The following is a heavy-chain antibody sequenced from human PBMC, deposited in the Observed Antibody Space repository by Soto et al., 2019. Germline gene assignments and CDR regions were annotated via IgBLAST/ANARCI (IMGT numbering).Heavy chain of an antibody. Sequence: QVQLVQSGAEVKKPGSSVKVSCKASGGTFSSYAISWVRQAPGQGLEWMGGIIPIFGTANYAQKFQGRVTLTADKATSTAYMELSSLRSEDKAVYYCARDYYDSSGYQVDYYYYGMDAWGQGTTVTVSS. J-gene: IGHJ6*02. CDR2: IIPIFGTA. D-gene: IGHD3-22*01. CDR3: ARDYYDSSGYQVDYYYYGMDA. CDR1: GGTFSSYA. V-gene: IGHV1-69*06.